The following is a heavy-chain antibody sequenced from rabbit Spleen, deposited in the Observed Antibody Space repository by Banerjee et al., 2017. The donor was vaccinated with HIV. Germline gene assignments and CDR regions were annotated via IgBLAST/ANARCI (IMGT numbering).Heavy chain of an antibody. D-gene: IGHD6-1*01. CDR2: IVAGSTGST. J-gene: IGHJ4*01. Sequence: QSLKESGGDLVKPGASLTLTCTASGFNLGNYYYMCWVRQAPGKGLEWIACIVAGSTGSTYYASWVNGRFTISSHNARNTLYLRLNSLTAADTATYFCARGPPYAGYAGYGYVYLNLWGQGTLVTVS. V-gene: IGHV1S40*01. CDR1: GFNLGNYYY. CDR3: ARGPPYAGYAGYGYVYLNL.